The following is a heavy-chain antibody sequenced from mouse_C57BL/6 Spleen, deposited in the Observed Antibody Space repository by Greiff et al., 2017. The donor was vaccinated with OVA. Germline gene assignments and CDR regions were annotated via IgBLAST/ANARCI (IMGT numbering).Heavy chain of an antibody. CDR3: ARSGANWDAMDY. Sequence: QVQLQQSGPELVKPGASVKISCKASGYAFSSSWMNWVKQRPGKGLEWIGRIYPGDGDTNYNGKFKGKATLTADKSSSTAYMQLSSLTSEDSAVYFCARSGANWDAMDYWGQGTSVTVSS. CDR2: IYPGDGDT. J-gene: IGHJ4*01. D-gene: IGHD4-1*01. V-gene: IGHV1-82*01. CDR1: GYAFSSSW.